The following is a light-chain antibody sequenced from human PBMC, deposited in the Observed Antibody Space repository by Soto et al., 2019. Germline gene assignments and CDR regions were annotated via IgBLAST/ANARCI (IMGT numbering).Light chain of an antibody. J-gene: IGKJ2*03. CDR2: KTS. CDR3: QQYSSYSYS. V-gene: IGKV1-5*03. CDR1: QSTSSW. Sequence: DIQMTQSPSTLSASVGDRVTITCRASQSTSSWLAWYQHKPGKAPKLLIYKTSTLESGVPSRFSGSGAGTEFTLSIGCLQADDFATYYCQQYSSYSYSFVQGTKLEIK.